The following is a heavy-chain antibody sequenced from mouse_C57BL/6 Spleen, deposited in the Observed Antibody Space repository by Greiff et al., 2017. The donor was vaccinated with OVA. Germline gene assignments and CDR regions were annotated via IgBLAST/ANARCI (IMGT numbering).Heavy chain of an antibody. Sequence: QVTLKESGPGILQSSQTLSLTCSFSGFSLSTPGMGVSWIRQPSGKGLEWLAHIYWDDDKRYNPSLKSRLTISKDTSRSQVVRKMTRVDTADTAIYYCARREAGTGFAYWGQGTLGIVSA. CDR2: IYWDDDK. J-gene: IGHJ3*01. CDR3: ARREAGTGFAY. V-gene: IGHV8-12*01. CDR1: GFSLSTPGMG. D-gene: IGHD4-1*01.